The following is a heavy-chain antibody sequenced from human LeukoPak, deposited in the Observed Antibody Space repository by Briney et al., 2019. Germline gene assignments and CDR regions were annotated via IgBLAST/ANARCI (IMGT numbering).Heavy chain of an antibody. D-gene: IGHD4-17*01. Sequence: SETLSLTCAVSGGSISSGGYSWSWIRQPPGKGLVWIGYIYHSGSTYYNPSLKSRVTISVDRSKNQFSLKLSSVTAADTAVYYCARERTTVTTHYFDYWGQGTLVTVSS. CDR1: GGSISSGGYS. CDR3: ARERTTVTTHYFDY. J-gene: IGHJ4*02. V-gene: IGHV4-30-2*01. CDR2: IYHSGST.